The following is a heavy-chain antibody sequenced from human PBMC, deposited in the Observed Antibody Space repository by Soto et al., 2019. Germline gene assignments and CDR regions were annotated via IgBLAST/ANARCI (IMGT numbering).Heavy chain of an antibody. V-gene: IGHV4-30-2*02. Sequence: TLSLTCAVSGGSIISGGYSWSWIRQPPGKGLEWIGYIYHSGSTYYNPSLKSRVTISVDTSKNQFSLKLSSVTAADTAVYYCARSDGRYWGQGTLVTVSS. CDR1: GGSIISGGYS. CDR2: IYHSGST. J-gene: IGHJ4*02. CDR3: ARSDGRY.